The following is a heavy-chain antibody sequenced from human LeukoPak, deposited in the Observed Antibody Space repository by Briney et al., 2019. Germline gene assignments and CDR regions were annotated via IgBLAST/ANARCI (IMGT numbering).Heavy chain of an antibody. CDR3: ARRGNQLLPFDY. CDR1: GGSISSYY. V-gene: IGHV4-34*01. J-gene: IGHJ4*02. D-gene: IGHD2-2*01. Sequence: SETLSLTCTVSGGSISSYYWSWIRQPPGKGLEWIGEINHSGSTNYNPSLKSRVTISVDTSKNQFSLKLSSVTAADTAVYYCARRGNQLLPFDYWGQGTLVTVSS. CDR2: INHSGST.